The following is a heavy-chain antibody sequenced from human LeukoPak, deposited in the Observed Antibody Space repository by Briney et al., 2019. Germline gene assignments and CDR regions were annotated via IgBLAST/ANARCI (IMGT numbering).Heavy chain of an antibody. J-gene: IGHJ6*02. D-gene: IGHD6-13*01. CDR1: GFTFSSFA. Sequence: GGSLRLSCAASGFTFSSFAMNWVRQAPGKGLEWVSAISSSGGSTYYADSVKGRFTISRDNSKNTLYLQMNSLRAEDTAVYYCAKGRVAAVGYYYYNMDVWGQGTTLTVSS. V-gene: IGHV3-23*01. CDR3: AKGRVAAVGYYYYNMDV. CDR2: ISSSGGST.